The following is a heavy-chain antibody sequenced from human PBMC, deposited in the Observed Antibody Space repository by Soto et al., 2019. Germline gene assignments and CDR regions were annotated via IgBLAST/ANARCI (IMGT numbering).Heavy chain of an antibody. CDR2: IKSKTYGEKT. D-gene: IGHD2-15*01. J-gene: IGHJ4*02. Sequence: EVQLVESGGGLVKPGGSRRLSCAASGFTFDNDWMNWVRQAPGKGLEWVGRIKSKTYGEKTDYAAPVKGRFTISRDDSRNTLFLQMNSMQAEDTAMYYWTSGLIVVVAAARLEGYWGPGNLVTVS. CDR3: TSGLIVVVAAARLEGY. CDR1: GFTFDNDW. V-gene: IGHV3-15*07.